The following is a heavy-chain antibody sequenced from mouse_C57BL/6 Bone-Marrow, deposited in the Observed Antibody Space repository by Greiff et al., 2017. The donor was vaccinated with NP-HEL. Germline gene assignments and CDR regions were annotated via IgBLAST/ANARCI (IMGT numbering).Heavy chain of an antibody. J-gene: IGHJ2*01. D-gene: IGHD1-1*01. CDR2: IDPENGDT. V-gene: IGHV14-4*01. CDR3: TTEGFITTVVDY. Sequence: EVQVVESGAELVRPGASVKLSCTASGFNIKDDYMHWVKQRPEQGLEWIGWIDPENGDTEYASKFQGKATITADTSSNTAYLQLSSLTSEDTAVYYCTTEGFITTVVDYWGQGTTLTVSS. CDR1: GFNIKDDY.